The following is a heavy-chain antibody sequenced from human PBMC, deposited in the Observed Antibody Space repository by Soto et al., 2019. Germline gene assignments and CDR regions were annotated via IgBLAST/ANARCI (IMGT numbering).Heavy chain of an antibody. CDR3: ARHIEGGDYGGGYYFDY. CDR1: GFTFSSYA. D-gene: IGHD4-17*01. Sequence: QVQLVESGGGVVQPGRSLRLSCAASGFTFSSYAMHWVRQAPGKGLEWVAVISYDGSNKYYADSVKGRFTISRDNSKNTLYLQMKSLRAEDTAVYYCARHIEGGDYGGGYYFDYWGQGTLVTVSS. CDR2: ISYDGSNK. V-gene: IGHV3-30-3*01. J-gene: IGHJ4*02.